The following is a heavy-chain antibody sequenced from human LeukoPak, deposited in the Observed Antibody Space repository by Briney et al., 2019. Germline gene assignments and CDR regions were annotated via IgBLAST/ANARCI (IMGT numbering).Heavy chain of an antibody. D-gene: IGHD4-17*01. CDR3: AKVNYGDRYYYYGMDV. CDR2: ISGTGGKI. V-gene: IGHV3-23*01. CDR1: GFTFSTYA. Sequence: GGSLRLSCAASGFTFSTYAMSWVRQPPGKGLEWVSTISGTGGKIYFADSVEGRFTISRDNSKNTLYLQMNSLRAGDTAVYYCAKVNYGDRYYYYGMDVWGQGTTVTVSS. J-gene: IGHJ6*02.